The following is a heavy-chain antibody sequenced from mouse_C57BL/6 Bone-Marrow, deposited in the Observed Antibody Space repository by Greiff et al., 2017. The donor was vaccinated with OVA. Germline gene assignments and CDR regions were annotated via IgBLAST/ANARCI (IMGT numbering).Heavy chain of an antibody. CDR1: GYTFTSYW. V-gene: IGHV1-69*01. CDR2: IDPSDSYT. J-gene: IGHJ2*01. Sequence: QVQLQQPGAELVMPGASVKLSCKASGYTFTSYWMHWVKQRPGQGLEWIGEIDPSDSYTNYNQKFKGKSTLTVDKSSSTAYMQLSSLTSEDSAVYYGARFSYDCDVGYWGQGTTLTVSA. CDR3: ARFSYDCDVGY. D-gene: IGHD2-4*01.